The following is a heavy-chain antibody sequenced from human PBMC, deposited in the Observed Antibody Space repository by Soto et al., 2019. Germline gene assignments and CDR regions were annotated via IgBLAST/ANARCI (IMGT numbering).Heavy chain of an antibody. J-gene: IGHJ4*01. V-gene: IGHV3-23*01. CDR1: GFIFSSSA. Sequence: EVQLLESGGGLVQPGGSLRLSCAASGFIFSSSAMTWVRQAPGKGLEWVSGLSAGGTATYYADSVKGRFTISRDNSKNILYLQVNSLRVEDTALYYCASAVGGSSYAYLPADWGHGTLITVSA. CDR2: LSAGGTAT. D-gene: IGHD5-18*01. CDR3: ASAVGGSSYAYLPAD.